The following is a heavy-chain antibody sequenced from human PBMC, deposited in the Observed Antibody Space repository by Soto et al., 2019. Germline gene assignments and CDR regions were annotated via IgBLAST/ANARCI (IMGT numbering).Heavy chain of an antibody. CDR3: ARGDSYYYFDY. J-gene: IGHJ4*02. D-gene: IGHD3-10*01. Sequence: QVQLVQSGAEVKKPGASVKVSCKASGYTFTSYAMHWVRQAPGQRLEWMGWINAGNGNTKYSQKFQGRVTITRDTYARTAYIERSSLRSEDTSVYYCARGDSYYYFDYWGQGTLVTVSS. V-gene: IGHV1-3*01. CDR1: GYTFTSYA. CDR2: INAGNGNT.